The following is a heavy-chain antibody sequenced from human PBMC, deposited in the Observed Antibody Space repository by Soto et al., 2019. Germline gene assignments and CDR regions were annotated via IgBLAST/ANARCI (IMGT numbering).Heavy chain of an antibody. CDR3: ARNSGYDFDFDY. CDR2: ISSNGGST. V-gene: IGHV3-64*01. Sequence: GGSLRLSCAASGFTFSSYAMHWARQAPGKGLEYVSAISSNGGSTYYANSVKGRFTISRDNSKNTLYLQMGSLRAEDMAVYYCARNSGYDFDFDYWGQGTLVTVS. D-gene: IGHD5-12*01. J-gene: IGHJ4*02. CDR1: GFTFSSYA.